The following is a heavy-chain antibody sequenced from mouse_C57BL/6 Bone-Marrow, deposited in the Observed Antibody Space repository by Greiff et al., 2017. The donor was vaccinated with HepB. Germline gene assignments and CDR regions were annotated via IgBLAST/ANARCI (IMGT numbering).Heavy chain of an antibody. D-gene: IGHD1-1*01. Sequence: VQLQQSGAELVRPGASVKLSCTASGFNIKDDYMHWVKQRPGQGLEWIGWIDPENGDPEYASKFQGKAPITADTSSNTAYLQLSSLTSEDTAVYYCFIYYYGSSSIDGAMDYWGQGTSVTVSS. V-gene: IGHV14-4*01. CDR2: IDPENGDP. CDR1: GFNIKDDY. J-gene: IGHJ4*01. CDR3: FIYYYGSSSIDGAMDY.